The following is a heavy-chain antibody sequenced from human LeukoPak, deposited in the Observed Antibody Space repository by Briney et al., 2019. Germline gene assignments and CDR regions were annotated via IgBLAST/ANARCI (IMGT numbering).Heavy chain of an antibody. V-gene: IGHV4-4*09. Sequence: PSETLSLTCTVSGGSISSYYWSWIRQPPGKGPEWIGYIYTSGSPNYNPSLKSRVTISVDTSKNQFSLRLSSVTAADTAVYYCAGSGYDWFDPWGQGTLVTVSS. D-gene: IGHD5-12*01. CDR1: GGSISSYY. CDR3: AGSGYDWFDP. J-gene: IGHJ5*02. CDR2: IYTSGSP.